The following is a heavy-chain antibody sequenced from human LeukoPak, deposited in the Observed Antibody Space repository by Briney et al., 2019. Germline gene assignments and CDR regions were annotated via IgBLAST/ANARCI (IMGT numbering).Heavy chain of an antibody. CDR3: AKDPRPFLYSSSLYFDY. D-gene: IGHD6-6*01. V-gene: IGHV3-30*18. Sequence: GGSLRLSCAASGFTFSSYGMHWVRQAPGKGLEWVAVISYDGSNKYYADSVKGRFTISRDNSKNTLYLQMNSLRAEDTAVYYCAKDPRPFLYSSSLYFDYWGQGTLVTVSS. J-gene: IGHJ4*02. CDR1: GFTFSSYG. CDR2: ISYDGSNK.